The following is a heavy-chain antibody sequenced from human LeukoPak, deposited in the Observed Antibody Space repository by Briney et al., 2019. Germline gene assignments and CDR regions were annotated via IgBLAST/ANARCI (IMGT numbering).Heavy chain of an antibody. CDR1: GYTFTSYY. CDR2: INPSGGST. J-gene: IGHJ6*02. CDR3: ARGVSGYSYGRYYYYGMDV. Sequence: ASVKVSCKASGYTFTSYYMHWVRQAPGQGLEWMGIINPSGGSTSYAQKFQGRVTMTRDTSTSTVYMELSSLRSEDTAVYYCARGVSGYSYGRYYYYGMDVRGQGTTVTASS. V-gene: IGHV1-46*01. D-gene: IGHD5-18*01.